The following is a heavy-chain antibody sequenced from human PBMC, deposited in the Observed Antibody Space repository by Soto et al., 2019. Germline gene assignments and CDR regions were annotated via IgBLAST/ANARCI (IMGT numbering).Heavy chain of an antibody. D-gene: IGHD6-13*01. CDR2: IKQDGSQK. CDR3: ARRSWYDY. CDR1: GFTSSSYW. J-gene: IGHJ4*02. V-gene: IGHV3-7*01. Sequence: GGSLILSCAASGFTSSSYWMSWVRQAPGKGLEWVANIKQDGSQKFYVDSVKGRFTISRDNAKNSLYLHMNSLTAEDTAVYYCARRSWYDYWGQGTLVTVSS.